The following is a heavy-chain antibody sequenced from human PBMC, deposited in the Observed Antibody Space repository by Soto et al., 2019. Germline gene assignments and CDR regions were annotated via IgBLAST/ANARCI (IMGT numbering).Heavy chain of an antibody. CDR3: ARDLHYPIIGVSALIGWFDP. Sequence: QVQLQESGPGLVKPSETLSLTCTVSGGSISSYYWSWIRQPPGKGLEWIGYIYYSGSTNYNPSLKSRVTISVDTSKNQFSLKLSSVTAADTAVYYCARDLHYPIIGVSALIGWFDPWGQGTLVTVSS. V-gene: IGHV4-59*01. D-gene: IGHD3-3*01. CDR1: GGSISSYY. J-gene: IGHJ5*02. CDR2: IYYSGST.